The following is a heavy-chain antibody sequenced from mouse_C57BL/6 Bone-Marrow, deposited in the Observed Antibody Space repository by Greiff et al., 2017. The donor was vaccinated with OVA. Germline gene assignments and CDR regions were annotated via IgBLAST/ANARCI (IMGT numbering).Heavy chain of an antibody. V-gene: IGHV5-6*01. CDR1: GFTFSSYG. CDR3: ARHHYDYDY. CDR2: ISSGGSYT. D-gene: IGHD2-4*01. Sequence: EVQRVESGGDLVKPGGSLKLSCAASGFTFSSYGMSWARQTPDKRLEWVATISSGGSYTYYPDSVKGRFTISRDNAKNTLYLQMSSLKSEDTAMYYCARHHYDYDYWGQGTTLTVSS. J-gene: IGHJ2*01.